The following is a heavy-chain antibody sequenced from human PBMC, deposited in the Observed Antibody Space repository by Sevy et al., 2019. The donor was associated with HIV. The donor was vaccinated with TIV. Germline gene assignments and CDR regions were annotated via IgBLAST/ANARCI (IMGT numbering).Heavy chain of an antibody. Sequence: SETLSLTCTVSGGSISNYYWTWIRQPPGKGLEWIGHVCYSGSTNYNPSLKSRVTISVDTSKKQYSLKLRSVTAADTAVYYCASGAYCEGGGYSGGWFDPWGQGILVTVSS. J-gene: IGHJ5*02. V-gene: IGHV4-59*01. CDR3: ASGAYCEGGGYSGGWFDP. D-gene: IGHD3-22*01. CDR1: GGSISNYY. CDR2: VCYSGST.